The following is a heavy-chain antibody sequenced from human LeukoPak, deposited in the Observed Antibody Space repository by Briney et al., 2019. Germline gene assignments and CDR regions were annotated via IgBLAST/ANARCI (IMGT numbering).Heavy chain of an antibody. CDR1: GFTFSSYA. CDR3: AKTVRPFLEWLLRPFDY. D-gene: IGHD3-3*01. Sequence: GGSLRLSCAASGFTFSSYAMSWVRQAPGKGLEWVSAISGSGGSTYYADSVKGRFSISRDNSRNTLYLQMNSLRAEDTAVYYCAKTVRPFLEWLLRPFDYWGQGTLVTVSS. V-gene: IGHV3-23*01. CDR2: ISGSGGST. J-gene: IGHJ4*02.